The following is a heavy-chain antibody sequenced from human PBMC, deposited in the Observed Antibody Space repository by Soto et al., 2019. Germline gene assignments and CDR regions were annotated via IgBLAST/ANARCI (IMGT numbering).Heavy chain of an antibody. Sequence: PGGSLRLSCAASGFTFSSYWMHWVRQAPGKGLVWVSRINSDGSSTSYADSVKGRFTISRDNAKNTLYLQMNSLRAEDTAVYYCARDQGPYSSGWSFDYWGQGTLVTVSS. D-gene: IGHD6-19*01. CDR2: INSDGSST. J-gene: IGHJ4*02. CDR3: ARDQGPYSSGWSFDY. CDR1: GFTFSSYW. V-gene: IGHV3-74*01.